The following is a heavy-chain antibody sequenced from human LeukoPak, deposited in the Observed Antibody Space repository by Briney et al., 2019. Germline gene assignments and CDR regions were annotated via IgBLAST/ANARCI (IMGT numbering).Heavy chain of an antibody. J-gene: IGHJ1*01. D-gene: IGHD4-17*01. V-gene: IGHV3-64D*06. Sequence: PGGSLGLSCSASGFTFSSYAMHWVRQAPGKGLEYVSAVSSNGGSTNYADSVKGRFIISRDNSKNTLYLQMSSLRADDTAVYYCVKGFSTTVTTPFQHWGQGTLVTVSS. CDR2: VSSNGGST. CDR3: VKGFSTTVTTPFQH. CDR1: GFTFSSYA.